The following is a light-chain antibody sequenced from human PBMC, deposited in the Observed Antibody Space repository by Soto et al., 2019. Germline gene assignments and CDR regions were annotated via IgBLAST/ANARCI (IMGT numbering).Light chain of an antibody. Sequence: DIQMTQSPSSLSASVGDRVTITCRASQGISNFVAWYQQKPGKVPKLLIYAASTLQTGVPSRFSGSGSGTDFTLTISSLQPEDVATYYCQKYNRAPRTFGQGTKVDIK. CDR1: QGISNF. V-gene: IGKV1-27*01. CDR2: AAS. J-gene: IGKJ1*01. CDR3: QKYNRAPRT.